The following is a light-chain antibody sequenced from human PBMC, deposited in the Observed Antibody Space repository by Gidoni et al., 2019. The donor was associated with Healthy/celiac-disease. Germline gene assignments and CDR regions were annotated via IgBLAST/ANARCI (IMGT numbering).Light chain of an antibody. Sequence: QSVLTQPPPVSRAPGQRVTISCTGSSSNIGAGYDVHWYQQLPGTAPKLLIYGNSNRPSGVPDRFSGSKSGTSASLAITGLQAEDEADYYCQSYDSSLRDVVFGGGTKLTVL. V-gene: IGLV1-40*01. CDR2: GNS. CDR3: QSYDSSLRDVV. CDR1: SSNIGAGYD. J-gene: IGLJ2*01.